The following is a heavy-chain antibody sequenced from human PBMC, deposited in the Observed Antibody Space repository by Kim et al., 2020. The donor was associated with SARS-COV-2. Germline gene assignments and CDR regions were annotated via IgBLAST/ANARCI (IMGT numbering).Heavy chain of an antibody. Sequence: ASVKVSCKASGYTFTNSGFTWVRQAPGQGLEWMGWISTYNGNTNYAQKLQGRVSMTTDTSTSTAYMELRSLRSDDTAVYYCARVTVFGVADYWGQGTLVT. D-gene: IGHD3-3*01. J-gene: IGHJ4*02. CDR3: ARVTVFGVADY. CDR2: ISTYNGNT. CDR1: GYTFTNSG. V-gene: IGHV1-18*01.